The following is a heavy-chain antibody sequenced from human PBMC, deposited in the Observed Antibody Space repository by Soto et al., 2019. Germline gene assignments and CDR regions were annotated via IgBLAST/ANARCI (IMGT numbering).Heavy chain of an antibody. CDR2: INHSGST. J-gene: IGHJ6*02. CDR3: ARLGWLFQYYYYRMDV. CDR1: GGSFSGYY. D-gene: IGHD3-9*01. Sequence: SETLSLTCAVYGGSFSGYYWSWIRQPPGKGLEWIGEINHSGSTNYNPSLKSRVTISVDTSKNQFSLKLSSVTAADTAVYYWARLGWLFQYYYYRMDVWGQGTTVNVS. V-gene: IGHV4-34*01.